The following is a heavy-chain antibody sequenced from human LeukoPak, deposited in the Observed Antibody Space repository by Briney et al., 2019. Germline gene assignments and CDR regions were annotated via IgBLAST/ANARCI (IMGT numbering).Heavy chain of an antibody. CDR3: AREGFGVLDY. J-gene: IGHJ4*02. V-gene: IGHV6-1*01. D-gene: IGHD3-16*01. CDR2: TYYRSTWFT. CDR1: GDSVSSNIAD. Sequence: SQTLSLTCAISGDSVSSNIADWNWIRQSPSRGLEWLGRTYYRSTWFTDYAVSVKSRITINPDTSNNDFSLQLNSVTPEDTAVYYCAREGFGVLDYWGQGTLVTVSS.